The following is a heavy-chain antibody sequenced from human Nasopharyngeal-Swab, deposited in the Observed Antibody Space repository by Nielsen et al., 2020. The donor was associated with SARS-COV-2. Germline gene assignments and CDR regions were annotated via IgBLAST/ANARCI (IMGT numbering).Heavy chain of an antibody. J-gene: IGHJ4*02. D-gene: IGHD3-22*01. CDR1: GFTFSSYA. Sequence: GESLKISCAASGFTFSSYAMSWVRQAPGKGLEWVSAISGSGGSTYYADSVKGRFTISRDNSKNTLYLQMNSLRAEDTAVYYCAKDSFSGYYYGVGTFDYWGQGTLVTVSS. CDR3: AKDSFSGYYYGVGTFDY. CDR2: ISGSGGST. V-gene: IGHV3-23*01.